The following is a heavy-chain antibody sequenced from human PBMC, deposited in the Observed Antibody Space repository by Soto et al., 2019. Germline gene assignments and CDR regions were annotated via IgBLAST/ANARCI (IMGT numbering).Heavy chain of an antibody. CDR3: TTGPLTGEAFDI. J-gene: IGHJ3*02. D-gene: IGHD7-27*01. Sequence: GGSLRLSCAASGFTFSNAWMSWVRQAPGKGLEWVGRIKSKTDGGTTDYAAPVKGRFTISRDDSKNTLYLQMNSRKTEDTAVYYCTTGPLTGEAFDIWGQGTMVTVSS. V-gene: IGHV3-15*01. CDR2: IKSKTDGGTT. CDR1: GFTFSNAW.